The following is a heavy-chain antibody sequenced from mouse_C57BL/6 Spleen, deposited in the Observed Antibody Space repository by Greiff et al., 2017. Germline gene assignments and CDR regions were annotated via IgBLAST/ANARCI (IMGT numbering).Heavy chain of an antibody. CDR1: GYTFTDYY. Sequence: EVQRVESGPVLVKPGASVKMSCKASGYTFTDYYMNWVKQSHGKSLEWIGVINPYNGGTSYNQKFKGKATLTVDKSSSPAYMELNSLTSEDSAVYYCARGAHFDYWGQGTTLTVSS. CDR3: ARGAHFDY. CDR2: INPYNGGT. V-gene: IGHV1-19*01. J-gene: IGHJ2*01.